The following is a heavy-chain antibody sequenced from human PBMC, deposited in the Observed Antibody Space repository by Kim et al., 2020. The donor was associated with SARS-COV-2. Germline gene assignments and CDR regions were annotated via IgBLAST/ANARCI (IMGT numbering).Heavy chain of an antibody. CDR1: GYTFTSYA. V-gene: IGHV1-3*01. J-gene: IGHJ6*03. CDR3: ARDSYYDIFRYYYYYMDV. CDR2: INAGNGNT. Sequence: ASVKVSCKASGYTFTSYAMHWVRQAPGQRLEWMGWINAGNGNTKYSQKFQGRVTITRDTSASTAYMELSSLRSEDTAVYYCARDSYYDIFRYYYYYMDVWGTGTTFTVSS. D-gene: IGHD3-9*01.